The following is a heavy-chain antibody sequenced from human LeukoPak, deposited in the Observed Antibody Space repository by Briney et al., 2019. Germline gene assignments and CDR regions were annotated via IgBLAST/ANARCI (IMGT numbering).Heavy chain of an antibody. CDR3: ARPRGVVVVDAFDI. V-gene: IGHV4-31*03. CDR1: GGSISSGGYY. CDR2: IYYSGST. Sequence: SQTLSHTCTVSGGSISSGGYYWSWIRQHPGKGLEWIGYIYYSGSTYYNPSLKSRVTISVDTSKNQFSLKLSSVTAADTAVYYCARPRGVVVVDAFDIWGQGTMVTVSS. D-gene: IGHD3-22*01. J-gene: IGHJ3*02.